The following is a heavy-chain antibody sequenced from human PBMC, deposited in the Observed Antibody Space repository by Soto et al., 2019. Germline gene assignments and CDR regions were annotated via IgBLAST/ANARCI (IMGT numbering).Heavy chain of an antibody. CDR3: ARVATGAYYFDY. Sequence: EVQLVESGGGLVQPGGSLRLSCAASRFTFSSYWMHWVRQAPGKGLVWVSRINPDGSTTSYADSVKGRFTISRDSAKDTLYLQMNSLRAEDTAVYYCARVATGAYYFDYWGQGTLVTVSS. CDR2: INPDGSTT. D-gene: IGHD6-13*01. J-gene: IGHJ4*02. V-gene: IGHV3-74*01. CDR1: RFTFSSYW.